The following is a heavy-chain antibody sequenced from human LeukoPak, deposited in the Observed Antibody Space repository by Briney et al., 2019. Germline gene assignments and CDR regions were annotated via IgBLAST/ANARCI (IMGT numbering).Heavy chain of an antibody. J-gene: IGHJ4*02. CDR1: GGSISSSSYY. D-gene: IGHD6-19*01. Sequence: SETLSLTCTVSGGSISSSSYYWGWIRQPPGKGLEWIGSIYYSGSTYYNPSLKSRVTISVDTSKNQFSLKLSSVTAADTAAYYCARRSAVAVPYYFDYWGQGTLVTVSS. CDR2: IYYSGST. CDR3: ARRSAVAVPYYFDY. V-gene: IGHV4-39*01.